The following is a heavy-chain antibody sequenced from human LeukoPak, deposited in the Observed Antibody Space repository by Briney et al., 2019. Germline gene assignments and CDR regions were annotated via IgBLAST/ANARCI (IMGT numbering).Heavy chain of an antibody. CDR1: GFTFDDYA. CDR2: ISWNSGSI. V-gene: IGHV3-9*01. CDR3: AKDMVDVDTYALGYGMDV. Sequence: PGGSLRLSCAASGFTFDDYAMHWVRQAPGKGLEWVSGISWNSGSIGYADSVKGRFTISSDNAKNSLYLQMNSLRAEDTALYYCAKDMVDVDTYALGYGMDVWGKGTTVTVSS. D-gene: IGHD5-18*01. J-gene: IGHJ6*04.